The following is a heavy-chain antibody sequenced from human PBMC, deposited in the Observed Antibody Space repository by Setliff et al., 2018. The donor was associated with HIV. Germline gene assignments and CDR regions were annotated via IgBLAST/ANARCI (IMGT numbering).Heavy chain of an antibody. V-gene: IGHV4-38-2*01. Sequence: SETLSLTCAVSGYSIGSGYYWGWIRQPPGKGLEWIGSIYHSGSTYYNPSLKSRVTISVDTSKNQFSLKLSSVTAADTAVYYCARQWYYYDSSGYYPDAFDIWGQGTMVTVSS. CDR3: ARQWYYYDSSGYYPDAFDI. D-gene: IGHD3-22*01. J-gene: IGHJ3*02. CDR2: IYHSGST. CDR1: GYSIGSGYY.